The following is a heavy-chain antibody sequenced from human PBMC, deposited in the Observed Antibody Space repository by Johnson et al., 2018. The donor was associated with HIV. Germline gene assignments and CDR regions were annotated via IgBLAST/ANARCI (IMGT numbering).Heavy chain of an antibody. CDR1: GFTFSDYY. Sequence: HVQLVESGGGLVKPGGSLRLSCAASGFTFSDYYMSWIRQAPGKGLEWISYIGSSGSPIYYADSVRGRFTISRDNAKNSLYLQMNSLRVEDTAVYFCARDPSLDAFDIWGQGTMVTVSS. V-gene: IGHV3-11*01. CDR2: IGSSGSPI. J-gene: IGHJ3*02. CDR3: ARDPSLDAFDI.